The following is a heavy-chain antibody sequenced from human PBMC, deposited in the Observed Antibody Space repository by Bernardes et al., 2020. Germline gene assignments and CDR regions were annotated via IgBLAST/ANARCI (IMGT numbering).Heavy chain of an antibody. CDR1: GFTFSSYE. D-gene: IGHD6-6*01. V-gene: IGHV3-48*03. J-gene: IGHJ4*02. CDR2: ISSSGSTI. CDR3: ARIYSTSSFDFDY. Sequence: GGSLRLSCAASGFTFSSYEMNWVRQAPGKGLEWVSYISSSGSTIYYADSVKGRFTISRDNAKNSLFMEMNTLRAEDTAVYYCARIYSTSSFDFDYWGQGTLVTVSS.